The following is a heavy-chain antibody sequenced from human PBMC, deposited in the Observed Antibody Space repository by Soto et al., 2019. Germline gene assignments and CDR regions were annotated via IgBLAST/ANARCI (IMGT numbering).Heavy chain of an antibody. J-gene: IGHJ4*02. CDR3: AIGALHGDYVPDDY. V-gene: IGHV4-31*03. CDR1: GGSISSGGYY. CDR2: IFYTGST. Sequence: QVQLQESGPGLVKPSQTLSLTCTVSGGSISSGGYYWSWIRQLPGKGLEWIGYIFYTGSTYYNPSLKSRVTIAVDTSKNQSSLKLSSVIAADTAVYYCAIGALHGDYVPDDYWGQGTLVTVSS. D-gene: IGHD4-17*01.